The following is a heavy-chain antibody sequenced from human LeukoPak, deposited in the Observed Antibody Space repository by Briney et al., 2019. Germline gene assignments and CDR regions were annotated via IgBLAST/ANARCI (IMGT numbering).Heavy chain of an antibody. CDR3: ARARRIGAYPSFFDY. J-gene: IGHJ4*02. Sequence: GXXLRLSCVASGFTFSSYEMNWVSQAPGKGMEWVSYISSSGSTIEYTDSVKGRFTISRDNAKISLYLQMNSLRAEDTAVYYCARARRIGAYPSFFDYWGQGTLVTVSS. V-gene: IGHV3-48*03. D-gene: IGHD3-16*01. CDR1: GFTFSSYE. CDR2: ISSSGSTI.